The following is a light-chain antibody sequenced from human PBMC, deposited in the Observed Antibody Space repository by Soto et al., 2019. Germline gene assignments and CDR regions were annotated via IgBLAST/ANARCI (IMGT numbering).Light chain of an antibody. V-gene: IGLV1-40*01. CDR3: QSYDSSLGAVVV. CDR2: GNS. CDR1: SSNIGAGYD. Sequence: QSVLTQPPSVSGAPGQRVTISCTGSSSNIGAGYDVHWYQQLPGTAPKLLIYGNSNRPSGVPDRFSGPKSGPSPPRAITGLQAEDGADYYCQSYDSSLGAVVVLGGGTKLPVL. J-gene: IGLJ2*01.